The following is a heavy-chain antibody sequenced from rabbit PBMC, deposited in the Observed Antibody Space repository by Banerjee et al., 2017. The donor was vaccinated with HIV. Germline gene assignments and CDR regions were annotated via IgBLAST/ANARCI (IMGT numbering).Heavy chain of an antibody. J-gene: IGHJ6*01. V-gene: IGHV1S40*01. Sequence: QSLEESGGDLVKPGASLTLTCTASGFSFSSSYYMCWVRQAPGKGLEWIACIYAGSSGSTYYASWAKGRFTISKTSSTTVTLQMTSLTAADTATYFCARENGGVVDYGYITYYYSNGMDLWGPGTLVTVS. CDR2: IYAGSSGST. D-gene: IGHD6-1*01. CDR3: ARENGGVVDYGYITYYYSNGMDL. CDR1: GFSFSSSYY.